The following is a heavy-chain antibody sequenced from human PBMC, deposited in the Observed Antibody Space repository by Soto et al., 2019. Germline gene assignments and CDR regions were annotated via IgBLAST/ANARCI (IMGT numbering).Heavy chain of an antibody. CDR3: ARVCGGDCHYGMDA. J-gene: IGHJ6*02. CDR1: GGSISSGGYY. Sequence: QVQLQESGPGLVKPSQTLSLTCTVSGGSISSGGYYWSWIRQHPGKGLEWIGYIYYYGGTYYNQSLKSRVTISVDTSKNQFSLKRSSVTAADTAVYYCARVCGGDCHYGMDAWGQGTTFTVSS. D-gene: IGHD2-21*02. CDR2: IYYYGGT. V-gene: IGHV4-31*03.